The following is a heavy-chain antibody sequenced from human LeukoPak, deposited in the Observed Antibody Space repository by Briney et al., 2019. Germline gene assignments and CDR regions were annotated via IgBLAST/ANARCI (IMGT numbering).Heavy chain of an antibody. CDR2: IYTSGST. CDR1: GGSISSYY. D-gene: IGHD6-19*01. V-gene: IGHV4-4*07. Sequence: PSETLSLTCTVSGGSISSYYWSWIRQPAGKGLEWIGRIYTSGSTNYNPSLKSRVTMSVDTSKNQFSLKLGSVTAADTAVYYCARLATGYSSGWFDYWGQGTLVTVSS. CDR3: ARLATGYSSGWFDY. J-gene: IGHJ4*02.